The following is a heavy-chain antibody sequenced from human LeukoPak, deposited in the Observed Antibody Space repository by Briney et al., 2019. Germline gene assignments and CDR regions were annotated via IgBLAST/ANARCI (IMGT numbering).Heavy chain of an antibody. Sequence: PGGSLRLSCAASGFSFISYGMPWVRQAPGKGLEWVGVISDDGRNKKYADSVKGRFTISRDNSKDTLYLQMNSLRDEDTAVYYCAKRPSDYGDYVTYFDYWGQGTLVTVSS. CDR2: ISDDGRNK. D-gene: IGHD4-17*01. CDR3: AKRPSDYGDYVTYFDY. V-gene: IGHV3-30*18. J-gene: IGHJ4*02. CDR1: GFSFISYG.